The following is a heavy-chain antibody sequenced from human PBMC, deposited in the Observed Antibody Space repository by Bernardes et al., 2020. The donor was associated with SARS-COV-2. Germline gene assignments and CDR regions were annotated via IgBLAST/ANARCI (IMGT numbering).Heavy chain of an antibody. J-gene: IGHJ4*02. Sequence: SETLSLSCTVSGGSISSSSYYWGWNRQPPGKGLEWIGSIYYSGSTYYNPSLKSRVTISVDTSKNQFSLKLSSVTAADTAVYYCARLKIDDFWSGYLDYWGQGTLVTVSS. D-gene: IGHD3-3*01. CDR3: ARLKIDDFWSGYLDY. V-gene: IGHV4-39*07. CDR2: IYYSGST. CDR1: GGSISSSSYY.